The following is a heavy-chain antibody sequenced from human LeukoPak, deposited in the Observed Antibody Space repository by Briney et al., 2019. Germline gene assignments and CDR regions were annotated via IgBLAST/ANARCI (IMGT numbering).Heavy chain of an antibody. CDR2: INPSGGGT. Sequence: GASVKVSCKASGYTFTSYYMHWVRQAPGQGLEWMGIINPSGGGTSYAQKFQGRVTMTRDTSTSTVYMELSSPRSEDTAVYYCARNSLRYSFNNWFDPWGQGTLVTVSS. V-gene: IGHV1-46*01. D-gene: IGHD5-18*01. J-gene: IGHJ5*02. CDR1: GYTFTSYY. CDR3: ARNSLRYSFNNWFDP.